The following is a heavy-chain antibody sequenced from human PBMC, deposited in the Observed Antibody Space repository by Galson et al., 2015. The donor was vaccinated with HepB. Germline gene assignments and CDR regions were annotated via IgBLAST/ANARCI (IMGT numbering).Heavy chain of an antibody. Sequence: QSGEEVKKPGESLKISCMGSGYSFPSYWIGWVRQMPGKGLEWMGIIYPGDSDTRYSPSFQGQVTISADKSISTAYLQWSSLNASNTAMYYCARWVDWNYSDYWGQGTLVTVSS. CDR1: GYSFPSYW. J-gene: IGHJ4*01. V-gene: IGHV5-51*01. CDR3: ARWVDWNYSDY. D-gene: IGHD3/OR15-3a*01. CDR2: IYPGDSDT.